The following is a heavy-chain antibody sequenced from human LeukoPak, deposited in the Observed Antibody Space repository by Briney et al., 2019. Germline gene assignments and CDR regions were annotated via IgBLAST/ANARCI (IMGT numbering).Heavy chain of an antibody. Sequence: PGGSLRLSCAASGFTFSSYEMNWVRQAPGKGLEWVSGMSASGGSSYYADSVKGRFSISRDNPKNTLYLQMNTLRAEDTAVYYCAKGDGYSYGYVDYWGQGTLVTVSS. CDR1: GFTFSSYE. D-gene: IGHD5-18*01. CDR3: AKGDGYSYGYVDY. J-gene: IGHJ4*02. CDR2: MSASGGSS. V-gene: IGHV3-23*01.